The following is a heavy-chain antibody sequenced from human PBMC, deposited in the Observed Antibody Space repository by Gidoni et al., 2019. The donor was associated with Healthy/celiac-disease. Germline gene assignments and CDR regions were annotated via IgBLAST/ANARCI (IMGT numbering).Heavy chain of an antibody. V-gene: IGHV3-23*01. D-gene: IGHD2-15*01. CDR1: GFTFSSYA. Sequence: EVQLLESGGGLVQPGGSLRLSCAASGFTFSSYAMSWFRQAPGKGLEWVSAISGSGGSTYYADSVKGRFTISRDNSKNTLYLQMNSLRAEDTAVYYGAKDPHYCSGGSCYFAPRDYFDYWGQGTLVTVSS. CDR3: AKDPHYCSGGSCYFAPRDYFDY. CDR2: ISGSGGST. J-gene: IGHJ4*02.